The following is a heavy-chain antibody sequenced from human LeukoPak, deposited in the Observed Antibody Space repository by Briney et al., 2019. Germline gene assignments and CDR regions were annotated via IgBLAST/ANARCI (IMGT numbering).Heavy chain of an antibody. Sequence: KPGGSLRLSCAASGLTFSDYSMNWVRQAPGKGLEWVSAISGSGGSTYYADSVKGRFTISRDNAKNSLYLQMNSLRAEDTAVYYCARDQTKWEPLRRRDYYYMDVWGKGTTVTVSS. CDR2: ISGSGGST. CDR3: ARDQTKWEPLRRRDYYYMDV. J-gene: IGHJ6*03. D-gene: IGHD1-26*01. V-gene: IGHV3-21*01. CDR1: GLTFSDYS.